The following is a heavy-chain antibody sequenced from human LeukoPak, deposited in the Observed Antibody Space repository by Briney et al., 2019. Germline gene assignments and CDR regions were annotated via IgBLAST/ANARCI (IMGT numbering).Heavy chain of an antibody. J-gene: IGHJ4*02. Sequence: GGSLRVSCAASGFTFSSYSMNWVRQAPGKGLEWVSSISSSSSYIYYADSVKGRFTISRDNAKNSLYLQMNSLRAEDTAVYYCARDREGATITDWGQGTLVTVSS. CDR3: ARDREGATITD. D-gene: IGHD1-26*01. V-gene: IGHV3-21*01. CDR1: GFTFSSYS. CDR2: ISSSSSYI.